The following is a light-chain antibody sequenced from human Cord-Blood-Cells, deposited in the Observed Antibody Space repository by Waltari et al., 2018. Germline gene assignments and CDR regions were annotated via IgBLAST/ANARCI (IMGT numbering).Light chain of an antibody. CDR2: DVS. Sequence: QPALTQPASVSGSPGQSIPISCTGPSSDVGGYNHVSWYQQHPGKAPKLMIYDVSNRPSGVSNRFSGAKSGNTASLTISGLQAEDEADYYCSSYTSSSTYVFGTGTKVTVL. CDR1: SSDVGGYNH. J-gene: IGLJ1*01. CDR3: SSYTSSSTYV. V-gene: IGLV2-14*01.